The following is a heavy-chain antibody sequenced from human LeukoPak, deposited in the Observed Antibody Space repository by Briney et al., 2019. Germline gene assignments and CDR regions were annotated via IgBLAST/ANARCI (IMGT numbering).Heavy chain of an antibody. Sequence: SQTLSLTCTVSGGSISSGGYYWSWIRQPPGKGLEWIGYIYYSGSTNYNPSLKSRVTISVDTSKNQFSLKLSSVTAADTAVYYCARGYDYVWGGAFDIWGQGTMVTVSS. V-gene: IGHV4-61*08. J-gene: IGHJ3*02. CDR3: ARGYDYVWGGAFDI. CDR2: IYYSGST. CDR1: GGSISSGGYY. D-gene: IGHD3-16*01.